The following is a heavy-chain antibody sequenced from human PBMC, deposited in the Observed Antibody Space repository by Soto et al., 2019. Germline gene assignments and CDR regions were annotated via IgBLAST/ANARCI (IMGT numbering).Heavy chain of an antibody. D-gene: IGHD6-19*01. V-gene: IGHV3-53*04. CDR3: ARDRYSSGWLDAFDI. CDR1: GFTVSSNY. Sequence: ESGGGLVQPGGSLRLSCAASGFTVSSNYMSWVRQAPGKGLEWVSVIFTGGSTYYADSVKGRFTISRHSSKSTVYLQMNSLRAEDTAVYYCARDRYSSGWLDAFDIWGQETMVTVSS. J-gene: IGHJ3*02. CDR2: IFTGGST.